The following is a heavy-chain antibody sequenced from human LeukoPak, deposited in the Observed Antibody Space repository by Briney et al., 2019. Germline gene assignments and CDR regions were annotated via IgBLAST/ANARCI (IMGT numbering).Heavy chain of an antibody. CDR2: IYYSGST. V-gene: IGHV4-59*01. J-gene: IGHJ6*02. CDR1: GGSISSYY. CDR3: ASRSYYYYGMDV. Sequence: SETLSLTCTVSGGSISSYYWSWIRQPPGKGLEWIGYIYYSGSTNYNPSLKSRVTISVDTSKNQFSLKLSSVTAADTAVYYCASRSYYYYGMDVWGQGTTVTVSS.